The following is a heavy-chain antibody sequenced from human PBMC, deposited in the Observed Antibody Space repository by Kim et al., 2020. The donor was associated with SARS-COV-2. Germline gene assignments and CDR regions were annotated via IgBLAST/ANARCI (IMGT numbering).Heavy chain of an antibody. D-gene: IGHD3-3*01. CDR1: GGTFSSYA. CDR2: IIPIFGTA. CDR3: ARGVGPYYDFWSGYYTQNYYYYYGMDV. J-gene: IGHJ6*02. Sequence: ASVKVSCKASGGTFSSYAISWVRPAPGQGLEWMGGIIPIFGTANYAQKFQGRVTITADESTSTAYMELSSLRSEDTAVYYCARGVGPYYDFWSGYYTQNYYYYYGMDVWGQGTTVTVSS. V-gene: IGHV1-69*13.